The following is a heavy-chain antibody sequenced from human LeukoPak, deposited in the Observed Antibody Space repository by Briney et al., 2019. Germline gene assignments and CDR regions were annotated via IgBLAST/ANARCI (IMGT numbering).Heavy chain of an antibody. Sequence: ASVKVSCKASGYTFTSYDINWVRQATGQGLEWMGWMNPNSGNTGYAQKFQGRVTMTRDMSTTTDYMELSSLRSEDTAVYYCARDNSVGDIAWWFDPWGQGTLVTVSS. CDR2: MNPNSGNT. CDR3: ARDNSVGDIAWWFDP. D-gene: IGHD3-16*02. V-gene: IGHV1-8*02. J-gene: IGHJ5*02. CDR1: GYTFTSYD.